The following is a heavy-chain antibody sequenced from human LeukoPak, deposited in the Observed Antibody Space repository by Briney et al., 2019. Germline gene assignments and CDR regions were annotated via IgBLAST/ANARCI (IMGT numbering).Heavy chain of an antibody. Sequence: ESLKISCKGSGYSFTSYWIGWVRQMPGKGLEWMGIIYPGDSDTRYSPSFQGQVTISADKSISTAYLQWSSLKASDTAMYYCARQKVGATTGCYYGMDVWGQGTTVTVSS. D-gene: IGHD1-26*01. CDR2: IYPGDSDT. CDR1: GYSFTSYW. CDR3: ARQKVGATTGCYYGMDV. J-gene: IGHJ6*02. V-gene: IGHV5-51*01.